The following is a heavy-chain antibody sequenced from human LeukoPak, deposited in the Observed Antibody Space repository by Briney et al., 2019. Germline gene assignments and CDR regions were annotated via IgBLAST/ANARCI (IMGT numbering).Heavy chain of an antibody. J-gene: IGHJ2*01. CDR1: GGSISSYY. Sequence: SETLSLTCTVSGGSISSYYWSWIRQPPGKGLEWIGYMYYSGSTNYNPSLKSRVTISVDTSKNQFSLKLSSVTAADTAVYYCARDSVTMVRGVPPPYLYFDLWGRGTLVTVSS. CDR2: MYYSGST. D-gene: IGHD3-10*01. V-gene: IGHV4-59*01. CDR3: ARDSVTMVRGVPPPYLYFDL.